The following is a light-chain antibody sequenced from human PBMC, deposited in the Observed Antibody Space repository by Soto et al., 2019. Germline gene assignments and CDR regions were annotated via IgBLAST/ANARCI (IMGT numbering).Light chain of an antibody. CDR2: GNN. V-gene: IGLV1-40*01. J-gene: IGLJ3*02. CDR1: SSNIGADSD. Sequence: QLVLTQPPSVSGAPGQRVTISCTGSSSNIGADSDVSWYQQVPGAAPKVLMYGNNNRPSGVPDRFSGSKSGTSASLAITGLQAEDEADYYCQSYDSNLSAWVFGGGTKLTVL. CDR3: QSYDSNLSAWV.